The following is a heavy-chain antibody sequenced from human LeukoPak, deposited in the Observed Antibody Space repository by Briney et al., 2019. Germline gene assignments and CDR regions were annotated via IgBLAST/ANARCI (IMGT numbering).Heavy chain of an antibody. J-gene: IGHJ3*02. D-gene: IGHD4-11*01. Sequence: GASVKVSCKASGGTFSSYAISWVRQAPGQGLEWMGRIIPILGIANYAQKFQGRVTITADKSTSTAYMELSSLRSEDTAVYYCANRDSSDAFDIWGQGTMVTVSS. CDR1: GGTFSSYA. V-gene: IGHV1-69*04. CDR2: IIPILGIA. CDR3: ANRDSSDAFDI.